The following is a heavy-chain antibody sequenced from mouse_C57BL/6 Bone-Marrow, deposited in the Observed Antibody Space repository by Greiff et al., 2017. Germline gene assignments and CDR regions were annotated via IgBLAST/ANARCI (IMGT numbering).Heavy chain of an antibody. CDR2: IWRGGST. V-gene: IGHV2-5*01. CDR1: GFSLTSYG. J-gene: IGHJ4*01. D-gene: IGHD1-1*01. CDR3: AKKSDNYGSSGYAMDY. Sequence: VQLQESGPGLVQPSQSLSITCTVSGFSLTSYGVHWVRQSPGKGLEWLGVIWRGGSTDYNAAFMSRLSITKDNSKSQVFFKMNSLQADDTAIYYCAKKSDNYGSSGYAMDYWGQGTSVTVSS.